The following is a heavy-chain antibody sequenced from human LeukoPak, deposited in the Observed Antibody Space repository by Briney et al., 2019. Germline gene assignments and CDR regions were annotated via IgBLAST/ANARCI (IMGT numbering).Heavy chain of an antibody. CDR3: AGQGAYYYDSSGYYPY. V-gene: IGHV4-59*01. CDR1: GASISSYY. J-gene: IGHJ4*02. Sequence: PSETLSLTCTVSGASISSYYWSWIRKPPGKGLEWIGYIYYSGSTNYNPSLKSRVTISVDTSKNQFSLNLSSVTAADTAVYYCAGQGAYYYDSSGYYPYWGQGTLVTVSS. D-gene: IGHD3-22*01. CDR2: IYYSGST.